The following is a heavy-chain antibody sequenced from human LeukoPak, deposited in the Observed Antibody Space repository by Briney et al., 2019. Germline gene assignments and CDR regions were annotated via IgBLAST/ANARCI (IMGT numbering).Heavy chain of an antibody. CDR3: ARAVEGTTYFDY. V-gene: IGHV3-48*04. D-gene: IGHD1-26*01. CDR1: GFTFSNYW. CDR2: ISASDTSI. Sequence: GGSLRLSCAASGFTFSNYWMSWVRQAPGKGLEWVSYISASDTSIYYADSVKGRFTFSRDNAKNSVYLQMNSLRAEDTALYYCARAVEGTTYFDYWGQGTLVTVSS. J-gene: IGHJ4*02.